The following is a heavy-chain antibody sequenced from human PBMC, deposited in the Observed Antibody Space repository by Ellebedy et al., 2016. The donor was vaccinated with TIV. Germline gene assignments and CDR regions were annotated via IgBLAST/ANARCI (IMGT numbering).Heavy chain of an antibody. V-gene: IGHV3-23*01. D-gene: IGHD3-10*01. CDR3: AKDEGYGSGTPYFDY. CDR1: GFTFYHYA. J-gene: IGHJ4*02. Sequence: GESLKISXATSGFTFYHYAMSWVRQAPGKGLEWVSAIGGDGRSTFYADSVRGRFTISRDNSKNTLYLQMNSLGAEDTALYYCAKDEGYGSGTPYFDYWGQGTLVIVSS. CDR2: IGGDGRST.